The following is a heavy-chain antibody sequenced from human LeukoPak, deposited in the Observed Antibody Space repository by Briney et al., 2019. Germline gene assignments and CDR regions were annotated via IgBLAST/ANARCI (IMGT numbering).Heavy chain of an antibody. D-gene: IGHD6-13*01. V-gene: IGHV4-34*01. CDR2: INHSGST. J-gene: IGHJ4*02. CDR1: GGSFSGYY. Sequence: TSETLSLTCAVYGGSFSGYYWSWIRQPPGKGLEWIGEINHSGSTNYNPSLKSRVTISVDTSKNQFSLKLSSVTAADTAVYYCALEAAAGNYFDYWGQGTLVTVSS. CDR3: ALEAAAGNYFDY.